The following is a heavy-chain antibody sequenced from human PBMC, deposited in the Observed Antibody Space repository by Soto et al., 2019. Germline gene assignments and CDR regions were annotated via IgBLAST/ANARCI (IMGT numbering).Heavy chain of an antibody. J-gene: IGHJ4*02. CDR2: ISYDGSNK. CDR3: ARDSVSIAAAGTTSSYFDY. CDR1: GFTFSSYA. Sequence: GGSLRLSCAASGFTFSSYAMHWVRQAPGKGLEWVAVISYDGSNKYYADSVKGRFTISRDNAKNSLYLQMNSLRDEDTAVYYCARDSVSIAAAGTTSSYFDYWGQGTLVTVSS. D-gene: IGHD6-13*01. V-gene: IGHV3-30-3*01.